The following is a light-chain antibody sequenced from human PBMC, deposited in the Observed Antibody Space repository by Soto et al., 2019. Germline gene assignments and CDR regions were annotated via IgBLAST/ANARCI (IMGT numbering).Light chain of an antibody. CDR1: QILLHSNGYNY. Sequence: IVMTQSPLSLPVTPGEPVSISCRSSQILLHSNGYNYLDWYLQKPGQSPQLVIYLGSNRASGVPDRFSGSGSGTDFTLKISRVEAEDVGVYYCMQALQTPLYTFGQGTRLEIK. CDR3: MQALQTPLYT. CDR2: LGS. J-gene: IGKJ5*01. V-gene: IGKV2-28*01.